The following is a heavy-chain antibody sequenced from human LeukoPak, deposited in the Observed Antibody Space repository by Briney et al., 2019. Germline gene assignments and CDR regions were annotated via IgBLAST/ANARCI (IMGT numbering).Heavy chain of an antibody. CDR3: ARMVNRWELGQQNFDY. CDR1: GYTFTGYY. CDR2: INPNSGGT. Sequence: ASVKVSCKASGYTFTGYYMHWVRQAPGQGLEWMGWINPNSGGTNYAQKFQGRVTMTRDTSTSTVYMELSSLRSEDTAVYYCARMVNRWELGQQNFDYWGQGTLVTVSS. D-gene: IGHD1-26*01. J-gene: IGHJ4*02. V-gene: IGHV1-2*02.